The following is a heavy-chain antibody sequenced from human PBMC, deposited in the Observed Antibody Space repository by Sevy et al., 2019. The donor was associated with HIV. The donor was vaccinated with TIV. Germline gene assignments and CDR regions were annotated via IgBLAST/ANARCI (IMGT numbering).Heavy chain of an antibody. Sequence: GGSLRLSCAASVFTFSSYGMHWVRQAPGKGLEWVAVISYDGSNKYYADSVKGRFTISRDNSKNTLYLQMNSLRAEDTAVYYCAKSITMVRGAYRLYYYYYGMDVWGQGTTVTVSS. D-gene: IGHD3-10*01. CDR3: AKSITMVRGAYRLYYYYYGMDV. CDR2: ISYDGSNK. CDR1: VFTFSSYG. J-gene: IGHJ6*02. V-gene: IGHV3-30*18.